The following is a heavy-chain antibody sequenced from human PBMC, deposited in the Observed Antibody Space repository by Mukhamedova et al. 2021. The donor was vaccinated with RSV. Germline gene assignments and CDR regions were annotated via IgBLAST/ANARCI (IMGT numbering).Heavy chain of an antibody. CDR2: ISTDGSST. Sequence: GKGLVWVSRISTDGSSTNYADSVKGRFTISRDNAKNTVFLQMNSLRAEDTAVYYCTGAQSWGPVYWGQGTLVTVSS. D-gene: IGHD7-27*01. V-gene: IGHV3-74*01. CDR3: TGAQSWGPVY. J-gene: IGHJ4*02.